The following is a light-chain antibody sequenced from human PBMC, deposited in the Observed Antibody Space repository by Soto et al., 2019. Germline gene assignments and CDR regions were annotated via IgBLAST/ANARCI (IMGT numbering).Light chain of an antibody. V-gene: IGKV3-20*01. CDR2: GAS. J-gene: IGKJ1*01. CDR3: QQYVSSPWA. CDR1: QSVSNNY. Sequence: EIVLTQSPGTLSLSPGERATLSCRASQSVSNNYLAWYQQKPCQAPRLLIYGASRRATGIPDRFTGSGSGTDFTLTISRLEPEDFAVYYCQQYVSSPWAFGQGTKVDI.